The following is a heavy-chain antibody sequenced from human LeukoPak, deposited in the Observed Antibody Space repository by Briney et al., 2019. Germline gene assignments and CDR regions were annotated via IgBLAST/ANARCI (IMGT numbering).Heavy chain of an antibody. V-gene: IGHV3-30*18. Sequence: AGRSLRLSCAASGFTFSSYGMHWVRQAPGKGLEWVAVISYDGSNKYYADSVKGRFTISRDNSKNTLYLQMNSLRAEDTAVYYCAKDKGDTMIVVVTYFDYWGQGTLATVSS. CDR1: GFTFSSYG. D-gene: IGHD3-22*01. CDR3: AKDKGDTMIVVVTYFDY. CDR2: ISYDGSNK. J-gene: IGHJ4*02.